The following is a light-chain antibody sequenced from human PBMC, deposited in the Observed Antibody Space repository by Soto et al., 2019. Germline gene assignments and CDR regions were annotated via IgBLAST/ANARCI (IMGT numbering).Light chain of an antibody. Sequence: DIQLTQSPSFLSASVGDRVTITCRASQAISGYLAWYQQKPGKAPKLLIYAASTLQSGVPSRFSGSGSGTEFTLTISSLQPEDFATYYCQQLNSYSTFGGGTKVEIK. CDR1: QAISGY. J-gene: IGKJ4*01. V-gene: IGKV1-9*01. CDR3: QQLNSYST. CDR2: AAS.